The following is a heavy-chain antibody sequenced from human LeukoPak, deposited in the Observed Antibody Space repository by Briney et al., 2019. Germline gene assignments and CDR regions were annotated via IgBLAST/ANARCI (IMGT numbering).Heavy chain of an antibody. Sequence: SETLSLTCTGSGDSINNHYRSWIRQPPGKGLEGIGFIYTRGSTNYNPSLKSRVTMSGDTSKHQVSLTLNYVTAADTAVYYCARALRIAAAGKESGQLTYYYYYMDVWGKGTTVTVSS. CDR1: GDSINNHY. V-gene: IGHV4-4*09. D-gene: IGHD6-13*01. CDR3: ARALRIAAAGKESGQLTYYYYYMDV. CDR2: IYTRGST. J-gene: IGHJ6*03.